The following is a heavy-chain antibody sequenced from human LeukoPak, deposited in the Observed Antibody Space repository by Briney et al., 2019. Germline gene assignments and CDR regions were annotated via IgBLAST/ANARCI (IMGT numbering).Heavy chain of an antibody. J-gene: IGHJ4*02. V-gene: IGHV4-59*08. Sequence: SETLSLTCTVSGGSISSYYWSWIRQPPGKGLEWIGYIYYSGSTNYNPSLKSRVTISVDTSKNQFSLKLSSVTAADTAVYYCARVSVDYRAGFFDYWGQGTLVTVSS. CDR1: GGSISSYY. CDR3: ARVSVDYRAGFFDY. CDR2: IYYSGST. D-gene: IGHD3-16*01.